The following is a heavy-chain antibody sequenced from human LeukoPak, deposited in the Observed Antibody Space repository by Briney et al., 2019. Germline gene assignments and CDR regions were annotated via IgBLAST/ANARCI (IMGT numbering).Heavy chain of an antibody. D-gene: IGHD6-19*01. J-gene: IGHJ4*02. Sequence: SETLSLTCTVSGGSISSYYWSWIRQPPGKGLEWIGYIYYSGSTNYNPSLKSRVTISVDTSKNQFSLKLSSVTAADTAVYYCAGGPPIVGAVAGSSFDYWGQGTLVTVSS. CDR3: AGGPPIVGAVAGSSFDY. V-gene: IGHV4-59*08. CDR1: GGSISSYY. CDR2: IYYSGST.